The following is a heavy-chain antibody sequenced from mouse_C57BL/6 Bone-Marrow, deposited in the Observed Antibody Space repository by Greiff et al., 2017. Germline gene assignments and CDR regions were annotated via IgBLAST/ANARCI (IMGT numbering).Heavy chain of an antibody. J-gene: IGHJ1*03. Sequence: VQLQQPGAELVKPGASVKLSCKASGYTFTSYWMQWVKQRPGQGLEWIGEIDPSDSYTNYNQKFKGKATLTVDTSSSTAYMQLSSLTSEDSAVYYCARDYGSSLYWCFDVWGTGTTVTVSS. CDR3: ARDYGSSLYWCFDV. D-gene: IGHD1-1*01. CDR1: GYTFTSYW. V-gene: IGHV1-50*01. CDR2: IDPSDSYT.